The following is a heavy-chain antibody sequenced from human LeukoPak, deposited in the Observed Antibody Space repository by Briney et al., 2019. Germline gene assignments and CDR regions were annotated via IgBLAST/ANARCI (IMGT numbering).Heavy chain of an antibody. J-gene: IGHJ4*02. CDR2: IHYSGST. Sequence: SETLSLTCTVSGGSISSSKYYWGWIRQPPGKGLEWIGSIHYSGSTDYNPSLKSRVTISVDTSKNQFSLRLSSVTAADTAVYYCARLRGGGSYRNFDYWGQGTLVTVSS. CDR3: ARLRGGGSYRNFDY. CDR1: GGSISSSKYY. D-gene: IGHD3-16*02. V-gene: IGHV4-39*07.